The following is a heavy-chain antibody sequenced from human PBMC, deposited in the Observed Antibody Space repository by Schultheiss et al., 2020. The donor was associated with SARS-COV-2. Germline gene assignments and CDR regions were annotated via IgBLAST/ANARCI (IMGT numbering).Heavy chain of an antibody. D-gene: IGHD6-6*01. CDR1: GFTFSSYW. CDR3: ARAQSSSGNAFDI. Sequence: GESLKISCAASGFTFSSYWMSWVRQAPGKGLEWVGRSRNKAKGYTTDYAASVKGRFTISRDESKNSVYLQMNSLKTEDTAVYYCARAQSSSGNAFDIWGQGTMVTVAS. CDR2: SRNKAKGYTT. J-gene: IGHJ3*02. V-gene: IGHV3-72*01.